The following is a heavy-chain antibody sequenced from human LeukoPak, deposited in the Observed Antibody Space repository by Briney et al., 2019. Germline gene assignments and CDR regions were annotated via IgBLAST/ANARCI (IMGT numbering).Heavy chain of an antibody. CDR2: IHYSGST. Sequence: SETLSLTCTVSGGSISSYYWSWIRQPPGKGLEWIGYIHYSGSTNYNPSLKSRVTISVDTSKNQFSLKLSSVTAADTAVYYCAREGLDRSSGYYFIDYWGQGTLVTVSS. D-gene: IGHD3-22*01. CDR3: AREGLDRSSGYYFIDY. V-gene: IGHV4-59*01. CDR1: GGSISSYY. J-gene: IGHJ4*02.